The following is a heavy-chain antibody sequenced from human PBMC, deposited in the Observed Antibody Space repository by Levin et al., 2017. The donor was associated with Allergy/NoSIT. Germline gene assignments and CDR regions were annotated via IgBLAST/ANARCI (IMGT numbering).Heavy chain of an antibody. CDR3: ARVPYSSSWYYFDY. CDR2: IYYSGST. V-gene: IGHV4-31*03. CDR1: GGSISSGGYY. Sequence: LRLSCTVSGGSISSGGYYWSWIRQHPGKGLEWIGYIYYSGSTYYNPSLKSRVTISVDTSKNQFSLKLSSVTAADTAVYYCARVPYSSSWYYFDYWGQGTLVTVSS. J-gene: IGHJ4*02. D-gene: IGHD6-13*01.